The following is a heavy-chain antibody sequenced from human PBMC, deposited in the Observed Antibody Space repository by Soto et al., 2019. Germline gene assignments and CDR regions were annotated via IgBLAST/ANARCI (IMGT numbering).Heavy chain of an antibody. J-gene: IGHJ4*02. CDR3: EHNHAATWLFDY. D-gene: IGHD2-2*01. CDR2: IYGDDDK. V-gene: IGHV2-5*02. CDR1: GFSLTTGGVG. Sequence: QITLKESGPTLVKPTQTLTLTCTFSGFSLTTGGVGVGWIRQPPGKAPEWLALIYGDDDKRFRSSLKNRLSITRDTSRNEVVLKMTNMDPVDTSTFFCEHNHAATWLFDYWGQGILVTVSS.